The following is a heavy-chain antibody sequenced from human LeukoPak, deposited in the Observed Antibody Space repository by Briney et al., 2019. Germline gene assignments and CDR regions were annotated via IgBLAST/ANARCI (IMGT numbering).Heavy chain of an antibody. CDR2: IKQDGSKE. D-gene: IGHD7-27*01. V-gene: IGHV3-7*01. CDR3: ARETGDSYWYFDL. J-gene: IGHJ2*01. Sequence: GGSLRLSCAASGFSFSSYWMSWVRQAPGKGLEWVANIKQDGSKEYFVDSMKGRFAISRDNAKNSLYLQMNTLRAEDTAVYYCARETGDSYWYFDLWGRGTLVTVSS. CDR1: GFSFSSYW.